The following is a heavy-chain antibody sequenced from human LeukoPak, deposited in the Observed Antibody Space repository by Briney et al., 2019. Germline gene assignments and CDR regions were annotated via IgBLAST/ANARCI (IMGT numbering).Heavy chain of an antibody. J-gene: IGHJ6*02. CDR3: ATRAEGYYYGSGSYYGMDV. CDR1: GFTVSSNY. CDR2: IYSDGTT. V-gene: IGHV3-66*01. Sequence: PGGSLRLSCAASGFTVSSNYMSWVRQAPGMGLEWVSLIYSDGTTYYADSVKGRFTTSRDNSKNTLYLQMDSLRAEDTAVYFCATRAEGYYYGSGSYYGMDVWGQGTTVTVSS. D-gene: IGHD3-10*01.